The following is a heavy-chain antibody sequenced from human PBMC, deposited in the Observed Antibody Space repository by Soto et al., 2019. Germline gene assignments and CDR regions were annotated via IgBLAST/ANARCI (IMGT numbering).Heavy chain of an antibody. V-gene: IGHV4-59*01. CDR3: ARAQVPSRPSPDLTMNNWFDP. D-gene: IGHD3-22*01. CDR1: GGSISSYY. Sequence: SETLSLTCTVSGGSISSYYWSWIRQPPGRGLEWIGYIYYSGSTNYNPSLKSRVTISVDTSKNQFSLKLSSVHAADKAVYYSARAQVPSRPSPDLTMNNWFDPWGPGTLVTVSS. J-gene: IGHJ5*02. CDR2: IYYSGST.